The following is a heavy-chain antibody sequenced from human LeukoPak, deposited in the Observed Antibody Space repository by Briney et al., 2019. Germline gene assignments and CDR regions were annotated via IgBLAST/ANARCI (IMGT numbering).Heavy chain of an antibody. V-gene: IGHV4-59*01. CDR3: ARVFPHGYSDY. CDR1: GGSINNYY. D-gene: IGHD5-24*01. CDR2: IHYSGST. J-gene: IGHJ4*02. Sequence: SETLSLTCTVSGGSINNYYWTWIRQSPGKGLEWIGYIHYSGSTKYSPSLKSRLTISVDTSKNQFSLGLTSVTAADTAIYYCARVFPHGYSDYWGQGTLVTVSS.